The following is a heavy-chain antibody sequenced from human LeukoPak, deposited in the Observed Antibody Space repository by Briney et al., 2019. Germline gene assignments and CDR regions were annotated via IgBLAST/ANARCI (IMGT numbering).Heavy chain of an antibody. CDR1: GFTFDDYA. CDR3: AKDMRGSGGSGYFDY. V-gene: IGHV3-9*01. CDR2: ISWNSGSI. D-gene: IGHD3-22*01. Sequence: PGRSLRLSCAASGFTFDDYAMHWVRQALGKGLEWVSGISWNSGSIGYADSVKGRFTISRDNAKNSLYLQMNSLRAEDTALYYCAKDMRGSGGSGYFDYWGQGTLVTVSS. J-gene: IGHJ4*02.